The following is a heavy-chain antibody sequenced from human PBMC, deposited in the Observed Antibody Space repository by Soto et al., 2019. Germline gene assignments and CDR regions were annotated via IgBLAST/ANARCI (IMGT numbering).Heavy chain of an antibody. CDR1: GFTFSGSA. CDR2: IRSKANSYAT. Sequence: GSLRISCAASGFTFSGSAMHWVRQASGKVLEWVGRIRSKANSYATAYAASVKGRFTISRDDSKNTAYLQMNSLKTEDTAVYYCTSKEVDYSNYSNYYSGMDVCGQGXTVTVSS. V-gene: IGHV3-73*01. CDR3: TSKEVDYSNYSNYYSGMDV. D-gene: IGHD4-4*01. J-gene: IGHJ6*02.